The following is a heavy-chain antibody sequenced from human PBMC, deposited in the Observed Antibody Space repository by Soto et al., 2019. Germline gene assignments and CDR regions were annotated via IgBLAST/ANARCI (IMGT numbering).Heavy chain of an antibody. CDR1: GGSISSGGYS. D-gene: IGHD6-19*01. V-gene: IGHV4-30-2*01. CDR3: ARAGGLGAVAVDY. Sequence: QLQLQESGSGLVKPSQTLSLTCAVSGGSISSGGYSWSWIRQPPGKGLEWIGYIYHSGSTYYNPSRKCRVTVSGDRYTNQFSLKLSSVTAADTAVYYCARAGGLGAVAVDYWGQGTLVTVSS. J-gene: IGHJ4*02. CDR2: IYHSGST.